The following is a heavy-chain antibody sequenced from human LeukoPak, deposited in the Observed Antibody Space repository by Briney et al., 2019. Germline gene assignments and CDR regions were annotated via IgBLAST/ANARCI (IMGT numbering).Heavy chain of an antibody. CDR1: GFTFSSYG. J-gene: IGHJ5*02. D-gene: IGHD2-15*01. CDR3: AKDRVGYCSGGSCYSEAYWFDP. V-gene: IGHV3-30*18. Sequence: GGSLRLSCAASGFTFSSYGMHWVRQAPGKGLEWVAVISYDGSNKYYADSVKGRFTISRDDSKNTLYLQMNSLRAEDTAVYYCAKDRVGYCSGGSCYSEAYWFDPWGQGTLVTVSS. CDR2: ISYDGSNK.